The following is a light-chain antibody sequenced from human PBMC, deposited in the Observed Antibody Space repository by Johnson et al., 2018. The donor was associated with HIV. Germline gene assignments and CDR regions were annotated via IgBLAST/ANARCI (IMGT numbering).Light chain of an antibody. V-gene: IGLV1-51*02. J-gene: IGLJ1*01. CDR3: GTWDTSLSASYV. CDR2: ENH. CDR1: SSDIGKNY. Sequence: QSVLTQPPSVSAAPGQKVTISCSGSSSDIGKNYVSWYQQLPGTAPRLLVYENHRRPSGIPDRFSGSKSGTSATLDITGLQTGDEADYYCGTWDTSLSASYVFGTGTKVTVL.